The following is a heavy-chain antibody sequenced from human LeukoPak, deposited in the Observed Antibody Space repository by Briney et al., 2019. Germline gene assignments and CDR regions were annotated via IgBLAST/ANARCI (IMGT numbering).Heavy chain of an antibody. V-gene: IGHV1-2*02. Sequence: ASVKVSCKASGYTFTGYYMHWVGQAPGQGREGMGGINPNSGGTKYAQKFQGRVTMTRDTSISTAYMELSRLRSDDTAVYYCARFHRVYSGLFVDVWGKGTTVTVSS. D-gene: IGHD4-23*01. CDR3: ARFHRVYSGLFVDV. CDR2: INPNSGGT. J-gene: IGHJ6*04. CDR1: GYTFTGYY.